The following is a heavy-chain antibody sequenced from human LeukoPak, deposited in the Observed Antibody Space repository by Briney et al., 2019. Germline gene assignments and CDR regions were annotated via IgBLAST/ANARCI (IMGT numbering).Heavy chain of an antibody. CDR2: IYTSGST. CDR3: ARRRRDSSGANWFDP. J-gene: IGHJ5*02. V-gene: IGHV4-4*07. D-gene: IGHD3-22*01. CDR1: GGSISSYY. Sequence: SETLSLTCTVSGGSISSYYWSWIRQPAGKGLEWIGRIYTSGSTNYNPSLKSRVTMSVDTSKNQFSLKLSSVTAADTAVYYCARRRRDSSGANWFDPWGQGTLVTVSS.